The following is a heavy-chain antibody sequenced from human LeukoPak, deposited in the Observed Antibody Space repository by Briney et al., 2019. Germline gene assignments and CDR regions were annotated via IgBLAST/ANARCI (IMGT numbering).Heavy chain of an antibody. CDR2: INPSSGGT. CDR3: ARDLRESRFDP. J-gene: IGHJ5*02. Sequence: GASVKVSCKASGYTFTGYYMHWVRQAPGQGLEWMGWINPSSGGTNYAQKFQGRVTMTRDTSISTAYMELSRLRSDDTAVYYCARDLRESRFDPWGQGTLVTVSS. CDR1: GYTFTGYY. V-gene: IGHV1-2*02.